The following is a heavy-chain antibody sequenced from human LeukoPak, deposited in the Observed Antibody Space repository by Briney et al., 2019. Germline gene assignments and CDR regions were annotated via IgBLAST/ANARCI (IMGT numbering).Heavy chain of an antibody. CDR3: AREDPAGYYFDY. V-gene: IGHV3-9*01. D-gene: IGHD2-15*01. J-gene: IGHJ4*02. Sequence: GRSLRLSCAASGFTFDDYAMHWVRQAPGKGLEWVSGISWSSGSIVYADSVKGRFTISRDNAKNSLYLQMNSLRAEDTAVYYCAREDPAGYYFDYWGQGTLVTVSS. CDR1: GFTFDDYA. CDR2: ISWSSGSI.